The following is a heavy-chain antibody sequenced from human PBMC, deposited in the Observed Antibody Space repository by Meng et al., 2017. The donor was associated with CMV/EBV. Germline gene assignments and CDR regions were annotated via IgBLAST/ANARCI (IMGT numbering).Heavy chain of an antibody. D-gene: IGHD2-2*02. CDR3: VRGDMPAAVLGSFDL. J-gene: IGHJ3*01. V-gene: IGHV3-20*04. CDR2: INWSGSGA. CDR1: GFSFNDHA. Sequence: GESLKISRVGSGFSFNDHAMIWVRQPPGKGLEWVSGINWSGSGAGYADSVKGRFTISRNNARNSLSLEMNNLRVEDTALYYCVRGDMPAAVLGSFDLWGQGTMVTVSS.